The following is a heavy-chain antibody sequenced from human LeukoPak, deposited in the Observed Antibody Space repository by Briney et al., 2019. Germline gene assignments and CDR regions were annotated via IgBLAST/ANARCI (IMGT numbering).Heavy chain of an antibody. CDR3: AKVQQLVHYYYYYGMDV. V-gene: IGHV3-23*01. D-gene: IGHD6-13*01. CDR2: ISGSGGST. J-gene: IGHJ6*02. Sequence: GGSLRLSCAASGFTFSNYAMSWVRQAPGKGLEWVSAISGSGGSTYYADSVKGRFTISRDNSKNTLYLQMNSLRAEDTAVYYCAKVQQLVHYYYYYGMDVWGQGTTVTVSS. CDR1: GFTFSNYA.